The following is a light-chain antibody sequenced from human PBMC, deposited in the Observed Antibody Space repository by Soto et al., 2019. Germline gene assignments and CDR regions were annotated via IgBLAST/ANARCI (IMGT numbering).Light chain of an antibody. Sequence: QSALTQPASVSGSPGQSITISCTGTSSDVGSYNLVSWYQQHPGKAPKLMIYEATNRPSGVSNRFSGSKSGNTASLTISGLQAEDEADDYCCSYAGSSTSVVFGGGTKLTVL. J-gene: IGLJ2*01. CDR1: SSDVGSYNL. CDR3: CSYAGSSTSVV. V-gene: IGLV2-23*01. CDR2: EAT.